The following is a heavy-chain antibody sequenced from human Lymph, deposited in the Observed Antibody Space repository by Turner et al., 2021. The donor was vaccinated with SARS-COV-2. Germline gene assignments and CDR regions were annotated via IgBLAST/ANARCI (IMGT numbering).Heavy chain of an antibody. CDR3: ARDSSGSGTLDY. Sequence: QVQLVESVGGVVDAGGSPRLTCAASGFSFNSYPMHWVRQAPGKGLEWVAVISYDGSNKYYAVSVKGRFTISRDNSKNTLYLQMTIQSAEDTAVYYGARDSSGSGTLDYWGQGTLVTVSS. CDR2: ISYDGSNK. V-gene: IGHV3-30-3*01. J-gene: IGHJ4*02. CDR1: GFSFNSYP. D-gene: IGHD3-10*01.